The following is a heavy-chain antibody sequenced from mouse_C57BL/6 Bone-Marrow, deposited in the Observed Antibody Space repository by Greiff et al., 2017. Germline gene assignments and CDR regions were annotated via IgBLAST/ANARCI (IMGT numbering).Heavy chain of an antibody. CDR1: GFTFSSYG. Sequence: EVQRVESVGDLVKPGGSLKLSCAASGFTFSSYGMSCVRQTPAKRREWVATISSGGSYTYYPDSVKGRFTISRDNAKNTLYLQMSSLKSEYTAMYYCARRFMHYYAMDDGGQGTSVTVAS. D-gene: IGHD1-1*01. V-gene: IGHV5-6*01. CDR2: ISSGGSYT. CDR3: ARRFMHYYAMDD. J-gene: IGHJ4*01.